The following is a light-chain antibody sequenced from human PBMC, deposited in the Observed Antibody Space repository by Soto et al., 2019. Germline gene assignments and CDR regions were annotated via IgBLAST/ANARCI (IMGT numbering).Light chain of an antibody. CDR1: QGITSY. CDR2: SAS. J-gene: IGKJ4*01. CDR3: QQLYSHPLT. Sequence: IQLTQSPSSLSASLGDRVTITCRASQGITSYLAWYQQRPGKAPGLLIYSASTLQSGVPSRFSGSGHGTDFSLTISNLQPEDFATYYCQQLYSHPLTFGGGTKVDIK. V-gene: IGKV1-9*01.